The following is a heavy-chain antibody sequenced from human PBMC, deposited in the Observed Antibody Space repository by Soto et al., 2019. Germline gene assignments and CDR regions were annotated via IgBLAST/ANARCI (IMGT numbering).Heavy chain of an antibody. CDR1: GFSFRTYG. CDR2: ISPK. J-gene: IGHJ3*01. D-gene: IGHD1-1*01. Sequence: GGSLRLSCAVSGFSFRTYGFHWVHQPPGKGLEWVAVISPKGHSDSVEGRFTISRDNSKDTLYLQMNNLRAEDTAVYYCARDDAFGNENAFDLWGRGTMVTVSS. CDR3: ARDDAFGNENAFDL. V-gene: IGHV3-33*01.